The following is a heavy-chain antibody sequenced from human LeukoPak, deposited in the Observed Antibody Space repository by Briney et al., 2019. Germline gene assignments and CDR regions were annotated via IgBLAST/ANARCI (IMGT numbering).Heavy chain of an antibody. D-gene: IGHD6-13*01. CDR1: GYSISSGDY. Sequence: PSETLSLTCTVSGYSISSGDYWGWIRQPPGKGLEWIGSIYHSGRTYYNPSLKSRVTISVDTSKNQFSLKLSSVTAADTAVYYCARVQYSSSWYGGSAFDIWGQGTMVTVSS. CDR3: ARVQYSSSWYGGSAFDI. CDR2: IYHSGRT. J-gene: IGHJ3*02. V-gene: IGHV4-38-2*02.